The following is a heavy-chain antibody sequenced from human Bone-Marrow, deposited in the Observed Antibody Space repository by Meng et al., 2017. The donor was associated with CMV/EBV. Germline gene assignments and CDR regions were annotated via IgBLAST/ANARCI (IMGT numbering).Heavy chain of an antibody. CDR3: ARDADIVVVPAYFDY. Sequence: GESLKISCAASGFTFSGSAMHWVRQASGKGLEWVGRIRSKANSYATAYAASVKGRFTISRDDSKNTAYLQMNSLKTEDTAVYYCARDADIVVVPAYFDYWGQGTLVTVSS. CDR2: IRSKANSYAT. D-gene: IGHD2-2*01. V-gene: IGHV3-73*01. CDR1: GFTFSGSA. J-gene: IGHJ4*02.